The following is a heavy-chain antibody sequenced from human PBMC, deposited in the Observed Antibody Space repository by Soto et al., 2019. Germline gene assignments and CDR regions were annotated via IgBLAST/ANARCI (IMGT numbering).Heavy chain of an antibody. V-gene: IGHV3-33*01. CDR3: AGWDQYSGSSIDS. J-gene: IGHJ4*02. Sequence: QVQLVESGGGVVQPGRSLRLSCVASGLTFSSYGMHWVRQPPGKGLEWVAGIGYDGSNKYYADSVKGRFTISRDNSKNTLQFQMNSLSAAEKAVYYGAGWDQYSGSSIDSWGQGTLVTVFS. CDR1: GLTFSSYG. D-gene: IGHD6-6*01. CDR2: IGYDGSNK.